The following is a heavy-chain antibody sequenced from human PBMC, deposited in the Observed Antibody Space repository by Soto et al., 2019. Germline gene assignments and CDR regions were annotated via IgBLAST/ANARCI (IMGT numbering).Heavy chain of an antibody. CDR1: GLTVSIYA. V-gene: IGHV3-30-3*01. Sequence: GGSLRLSCAASGLTVSIYAMHWVRQAPGKGLEWVAVISYDGSDKYYAESVKGRFTISRDNSKNKLYLQMNSLRTDDTAVYYCARERDSYAYLPLWPVDYWGQGTLVTVSS. CDR3: ARERDSYAYLPLWPVDY. J-gene: IGHJ4*02. D-gene: IGHD5-18*01. CDR2: ISYDGSDK.